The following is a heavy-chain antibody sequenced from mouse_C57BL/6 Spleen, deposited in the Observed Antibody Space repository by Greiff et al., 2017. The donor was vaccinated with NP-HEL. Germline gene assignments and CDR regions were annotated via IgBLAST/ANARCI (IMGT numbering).Heavy chain of an antibody. V-gene: IGHV14-1*01. CDR3: TKDYYGSSSYWYFDV. Sequence: EVKLMESGAELVRPGASVKLSCTASGFNIKDYYMHWVKQRPEQGLEWIGRIDPEDGDTEYAPKFQGKATMTADTSSNTAYLQLSSLTSEDTAVYYCTKDYYGSSSYWYFDVWGTGTTVTVSS. J-gene: IGHJ1*03. CDR2: IDPEDGDT. CDR1: GFNIKDYY. D-gene: IGHD1-1*01.